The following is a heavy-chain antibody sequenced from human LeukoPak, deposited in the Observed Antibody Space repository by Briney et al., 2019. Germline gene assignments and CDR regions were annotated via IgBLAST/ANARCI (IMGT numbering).Heavy chain of an antibody. CDR3: ARLGSYSDC. D-gene: IGHD1-26*01. Sequence: SETLSLTCTVSDGSISSYYWSWIRQPPGKGLEWIGYIHSSGSTHYNPSLRSRVVTSLDTSKNQFSLKLSSVTAADTAVYYCARLGSYSDCWGQGTMVTVSS. CDR2: IHSSGST. V-gene: IGHV4-4*09. J-gene: IGHJ4*02. CDR1: DGSISSYY.